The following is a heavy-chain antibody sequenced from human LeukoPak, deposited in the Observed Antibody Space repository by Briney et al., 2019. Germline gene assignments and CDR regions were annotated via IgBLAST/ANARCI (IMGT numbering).Heavy chain of an antibody. CDR1: GGSFSSYY. D-gene: IGHD1-1*01. CDR3: ARGPTISETGYFDY. CDR2: INHRGDT. J-gene: IGHJ4*03. Sequence: PSETLSLTCAVYGGSFSSYYWSWIRQSPRKGLEWIAEINHRGDTNYNPSVKSRVTISVDTSKNQFSLKVISLTAADTAVYYCARGPTISETGYFDYWGQGTLVTVSS. V-gene: IGHV4-34*01.